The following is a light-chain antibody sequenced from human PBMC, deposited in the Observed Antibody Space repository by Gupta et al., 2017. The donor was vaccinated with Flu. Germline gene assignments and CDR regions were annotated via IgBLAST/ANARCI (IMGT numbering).Light chain of an antibody. V-gene: IGLV6-57*01. CDR2: DAN. CDR1: SGSIATNY. Sequence: NFMLPQPPSLSASPGKPVTTSCTRSSGSIATNYVQRYQQRPRSSPTTLLYDANQNLPGVPDRVSGSIDSSSNSASLTISGLKTEDEADYYCQSYDSINGDWIFGGGTKLTVL. J-gene: IGLJ3*02. CDR3: QSYDSINGDWI.